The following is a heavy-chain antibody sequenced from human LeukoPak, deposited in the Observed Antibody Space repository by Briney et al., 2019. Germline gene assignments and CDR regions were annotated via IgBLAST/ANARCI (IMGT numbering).Heavy chain of an antibody. CDR2: IKQDGSEK. CDR3: ARMGYRYYYYGMDV. J-gene: IGHJ6*04. V-gene: IGHV3-7*03. D-gene: IGHD5-18*01. Sequence: GGSLRLSCAASGFTFSSYWMSWVRQAPGKGLEWVANIKQDGSEKYYVDSVKGRFTISRDNAKNSLYLQMNSLRAEDTAVYYCARMGYRYYYYGMDVWGKGTTVTVSS. CDR1: GFTFSSYW.